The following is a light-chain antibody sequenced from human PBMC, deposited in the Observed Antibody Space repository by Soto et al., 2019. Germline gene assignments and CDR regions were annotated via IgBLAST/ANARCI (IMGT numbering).Light chain of an antibody. CDR2: EVN. CDR3: ISYAGNHNLV. Sequence: QSVLTQPPSASGSPGQSVTISCTGTSSDVGAYIYVSWYQQHPGTAPKLIIYEVNKRPSGVPDRFSGSRSGNTASLTVSGHQPEDAADYYCISYAGNHNLVFGGGTKLTVL. V-gene: IGLV2-8*01. CDR1: SSDVGAYIY. J-gene: IGLJ2*01.